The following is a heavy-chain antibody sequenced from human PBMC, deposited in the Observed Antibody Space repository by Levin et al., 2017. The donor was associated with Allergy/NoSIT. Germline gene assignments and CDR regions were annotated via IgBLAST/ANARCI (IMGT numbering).Heavy chain of an antibody. V-gene: IGHV3-7*01. CDR1: GFTFSSYW. Sequence: PGGSLRLSCVTSGFTFSSYWMSWVRQAPGKGLEWVANIKMDGSVNTYVDSVKGRFTISRDNAKNSLFLQMNSLRAEDTAIYYWARDDGGSYTTTFAYWGQGARVTVSS. CDR2: IKMDGSVN. D-gene: IGHD1-26*01. CDR3: ARDDGGSYTTTFAY. J-gene: IGHJ4*02.